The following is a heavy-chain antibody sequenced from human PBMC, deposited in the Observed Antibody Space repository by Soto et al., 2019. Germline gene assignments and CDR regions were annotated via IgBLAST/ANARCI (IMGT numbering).Heavy chain of an antibody. J-gene: IGHJ6*02. V-gene: IGHV3-23*01. CDR2: ISGSGGST. Sequence: GGSLRLSCAASGFTFSSYAMSWVRQAPGKGLEWVSAISGSGGSTYYADSVKCRFTISRDISKNTLYLQMNSLRAEDTAVYYCAKRVGIYYYGMDVWGQGTTVTVSS. D-gene: IGHD1-26*01. CDR1: GFTFSSYA. CDR3: AKRVGIYYYGMDV.